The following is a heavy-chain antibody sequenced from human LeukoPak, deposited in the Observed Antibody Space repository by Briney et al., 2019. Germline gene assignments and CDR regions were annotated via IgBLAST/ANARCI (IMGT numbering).Heavy chain of an antibody. CDR3: ARKSGSSGYPSDY. CDR1: GFSFSSYS. J-gene: IGHJ4*02. V-gene: IGHV3-48*04. CDR2: ITSSSNAI. Sequence: PGGSLRLSCAASGFSFSSYSMNWVRQAPGKGLEWVSYITSSSNAIYYADSVKGRFTISRDNAKNSLYLQMNSLRAEDTAVYYCARKSGSSGYPSDYWGQGILVSVSS. D-gene: IGHD3-22*01.